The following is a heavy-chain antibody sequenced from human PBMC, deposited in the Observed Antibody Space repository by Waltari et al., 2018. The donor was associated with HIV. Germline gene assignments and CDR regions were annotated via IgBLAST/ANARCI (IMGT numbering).Heavy chain of an antibody. CDR3: ASGGPMVRGVSYGMDV. D-gene: IGHD3-10*01. CDR2: IWYDGSNK. Sequence: QVQLVESGGGVVQPGRSLRLSCAASGFTFSSYGMHWVRQAPGKGLEWVAVIWYDGSNKYYADSVKGRFTISRDNSKNTLYLQMNSLRAEDTAVYYCASGGPMVRGVSYGMDVWGQGTTVTVSS. J-gene: IGHJ6*02. CDR1: GFTFSSYG. V-gene: IGHV3-33*01.